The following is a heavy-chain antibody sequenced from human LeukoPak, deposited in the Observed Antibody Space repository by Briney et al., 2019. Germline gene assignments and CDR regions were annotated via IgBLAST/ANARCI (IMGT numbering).Heavy chain of an antibody. CDR1: GFTSIAYA. V-gene: IGHV3-23*01. D-gene: IGHD3-16*01. CDR2: ISGGGVTA. J-gene: IGHJ6*02. Sequence: GGSLRLSCVGSGFTSIAYALTWARQAPGKGLEWVSGISGGGVTAYYADSVKGRFTISRDNSKNTLYLQMNSLRADDTAIYYCARNQQLGGHSYYYYGMDVWGQGTTVTVSS. CDR3: ARNQQLGGHSYYYYGMDV.